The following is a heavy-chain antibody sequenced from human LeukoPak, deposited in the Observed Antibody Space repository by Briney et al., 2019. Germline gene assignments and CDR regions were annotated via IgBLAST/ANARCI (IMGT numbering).Heavy chain of an antibody. J-gene: IGHJ4*02. CDR3: ARDGQPSSGWSFDY. Sequence: ASVTVSCKASGYTFTSYGISWVRQAPGQGLEWMGWISAYNGNTNYAQKLQGRVTMATDTSTSTAYMELRSLRSDDTAVYYCARDGQPSSGWSFDYWGQGTLVTVSS. CDR2: ISAYNGNT. V-gene: IGHV1-18*01. CDR1: GYTFTSYG. D-gene: IGHD6-19*01.